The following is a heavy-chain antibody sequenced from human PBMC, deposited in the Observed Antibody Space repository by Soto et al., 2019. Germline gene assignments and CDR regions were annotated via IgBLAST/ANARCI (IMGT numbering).Heavy chain of an antibody. CDR3: ARDGRLGELSLSGFDY. D-gene: IGHD3-16*02. Sequence: EVQLVESGGGLVQPGGSLRLSCAASGFTFSSYWMSWVRQAPGKGLEWVANIKQDGSEKYYVDSVKGRFTISRDNAKNSLYLQMNSLRAEDTAVYYCARDGRLGELSLSGFDYWSQGTLVTVSS. CDR1: GFTFSSYW. V-gene: IGHV3-7*05. CDR2: IKQDGSEK. J-gene: IGHJ4*02.